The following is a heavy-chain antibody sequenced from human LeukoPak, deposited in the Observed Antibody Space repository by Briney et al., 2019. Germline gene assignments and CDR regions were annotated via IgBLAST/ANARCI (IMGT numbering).Heavy chain of an antibody. CDR3: AKDLGSIAAPPGDY. CDR2: ISSSSSTI. D-gene: IGHD6-6*01. V-gene: IGHV3-48*04. CDR1: GFTFRSYS. Sequence: TGGSLRLSCAASGFTFRSYSMNWVRQAPGKGLEWVSYISSSSSTIYYADSVKGRFTISRDNAKNSLYLQMNSLRAEDTAVYYCAKDLGSIAAPPGDYWGQGTLVTVSS. J-gene: IGHJ4*02.